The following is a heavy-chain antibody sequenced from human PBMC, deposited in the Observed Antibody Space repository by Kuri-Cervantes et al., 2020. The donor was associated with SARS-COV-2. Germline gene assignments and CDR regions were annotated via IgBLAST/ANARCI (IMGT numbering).Heavy chain of an antibody. J-gene: IGHJ6*02. D-gene: IGHD3-10*01. V-gene: IGHV1-2*04. CDR1: GYTFSDYY. CDR3: ARGMVRGLIQYYYYGMDV. CDR2: INPNSGGT. Sequence: ASVKVSCKASGYTFSDYYMYWVRQAPGQGLEWMGWINPNSGGTNYAQKFQGWVTMTRDTSISTAYKELSRLRSDDTAVYYCARGMVRGLIQYYYYGMDVWGQGTTVTVSS.